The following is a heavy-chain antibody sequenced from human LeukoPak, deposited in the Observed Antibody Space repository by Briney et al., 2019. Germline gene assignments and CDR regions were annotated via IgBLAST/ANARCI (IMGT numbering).Heavy chain of an antibody. V-gene: IGHV3-23*01. CDR1: GCTFSSYA. Sequence: GGSLRLSCAASGCTFSSYATSWVRQAPGKGLEWVSAISGSGGSTYYADSVKGRFTISRDNSKNTLYLQMNSLRAEDTAVYYCAKETNQAVAGALDYSGQGTLVTVSS. CDR3: AKETNQAVAGALDY. D-gene: IGHD6-19*01. CDR2: ISGSGGST. J-gene: IGHJ4*02.